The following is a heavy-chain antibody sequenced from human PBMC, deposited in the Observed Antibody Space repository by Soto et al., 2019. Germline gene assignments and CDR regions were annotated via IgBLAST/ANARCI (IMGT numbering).Heavy chain of an antibody. J-gene: IGHJ2*01. CDR1: GFTFSSYA. Sequence: QVQLVESGGGVVQPGRSLRLSCAASGFTFSSYAMHWVRQAPGKRLEWVAVISYDGSNKYYADSVKGRFTISRDNSKNTLYLQMNSLRLEDTAVYYCARPLWRDDYNWGYFDLWGRGTLVTVSS. CDR3: ARPLWRDDYNWGYFDL. V-gene: IGHV3-30-3*01. CDR2: ISYDGSNK. D-gene: IGHD4-4*01.